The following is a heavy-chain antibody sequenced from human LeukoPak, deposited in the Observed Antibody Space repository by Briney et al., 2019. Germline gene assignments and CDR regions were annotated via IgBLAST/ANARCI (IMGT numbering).Heavy chain of an antibody. J-gene: IGHJ4*02. D-gene: IGHD3-16*02. CDR3: ARVWGSYRYTLDY. V-gene: IGHV4-59*01. Sequence: SETLSLTCIVSGGSISNYYWSWIRQSPGKGLEWIGYIYYSGSTNFNPSLKSRVTISVDTSKNQLSLKLSSVTAADTAVYYCARVWGSYRYTLDYWGQGTLVTVSS. CDR1: GGSISNYY. CDR2: IYYSGST.